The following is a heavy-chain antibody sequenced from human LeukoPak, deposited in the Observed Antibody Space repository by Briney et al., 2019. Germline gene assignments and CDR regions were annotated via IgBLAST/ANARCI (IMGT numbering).Heavy chain of an antibody. CDR2: IDPDSGGA. Sequence: ASVKVSCKASGYTFIGYYIHWVRQAPGQGLEWMGCIDPDSGGAKYAQKFQGRVTMTRDTSISTAYMELSRLRSDDTAVYYCAREYYDSSGIKYAFNIWGQGTTVTVSS. D-gene: IGHD3-22*01. J-gene: IGHJ3*02. CDR1: GYTFIGYY. V-gene: IGHV1-2*02. CDR3: AREYYDSSGIKYAFNI.